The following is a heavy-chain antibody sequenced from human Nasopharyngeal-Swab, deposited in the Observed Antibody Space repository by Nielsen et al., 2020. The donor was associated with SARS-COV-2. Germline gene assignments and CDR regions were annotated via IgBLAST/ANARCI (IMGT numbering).Heavy chain of an antibody. CDR2: VAYDENNK. CDR3: ARDTGSLFDY. V-gene: IGHV3-30-3*01. J-gene: IGHJ4*02. D-gene: IGHD1-26*01. CDR1: GFTFSSYA. Sequence: GESLKISCAASGFTFSSYAMHWVRQAPGKGLDWVAVVAYDENNKYYADSVKGRFTISRDNSKNTLYLQMNSLRAEDTAVYYCARDTGSLFDYWGQGTLVTVSS.